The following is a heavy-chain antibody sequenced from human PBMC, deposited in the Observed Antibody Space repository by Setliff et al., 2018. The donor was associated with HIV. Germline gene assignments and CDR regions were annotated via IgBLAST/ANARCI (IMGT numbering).Heavy chain of an antibody. CDR2: INGGNGNT. J-gene: IGHJ5*02. CDR3: ARGLPAAGGGFDP. Sequence: ASVKVSCKASGYTFTTYAMHWVRQAPGQRLEWMGWINGGNGNTEYSQKFQGRVTITRDISASTAYMELSSLSSEDTAVYYCARGLPAAGGGFDPWGQGTLVTVSS. D-gene: IGHD2-2*01. V-gene: IGHV1-3*01. CDR1: GYTFTTYA.